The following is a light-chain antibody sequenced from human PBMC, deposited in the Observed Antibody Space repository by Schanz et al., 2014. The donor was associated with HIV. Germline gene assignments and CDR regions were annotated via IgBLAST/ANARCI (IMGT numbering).Light chain of an antibody. CDR3: QQYNSWPPMYT. Sequence: ERVMTQSPATLSVSPGERATISCRASQIIGTNLAWYQQRPGQAPSLLIFDASTRATGVPARFSGSGSGTEFTLTIRSLQSEDFAVYYCQQYNSWPPMYTFGQGTKLEMK. CDR2: DAS. CDR1: QIIGTN. J-gene: IGKJ2*01. V-gene: IGKV3-15*01.